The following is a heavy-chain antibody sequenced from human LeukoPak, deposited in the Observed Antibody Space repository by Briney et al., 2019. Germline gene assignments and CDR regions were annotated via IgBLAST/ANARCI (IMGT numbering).Heavy chain of an antibody. V-gene: IGHV1-18*01. J-gene: IGHJ5*02. CDR2: ISAYNGNT. CDR1: GYTFTRYG. Sequence: ASVKVSCKASGYTFTRYGISWVRQAPGQGLEWMGCISAYNGNTNYAQKLQGRVTMTTDTSTSTVYMELRSLRSDDTAVYYCASTSRTTVTTYWFDPWGQGTLVTVSS. CDR3: ASTSRTTVTTYWFDP. D-gene: IGHD4-17*01.